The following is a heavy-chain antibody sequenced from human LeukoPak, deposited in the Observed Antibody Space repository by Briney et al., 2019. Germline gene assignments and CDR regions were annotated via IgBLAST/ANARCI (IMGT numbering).Heavy chain of an antibody. CDR2: IYYSGST. Sequence: SETLSLTCTVSGGSISSSSYWGWIRQPPGKGLEWIGRIYYSGSTYYNPSLESRITISVDTSKNQFSLKLRSVTAADTAVYYRARRSISMVRGGLDYWGQGTLVTVSS. D-gene: IGHD3-10*01. V-gene: IGHV4-39*01. J-gene: IGHJ4*02. CDR1: GGSISSSSY. CDR3: ARRSISMVRGGLDY.